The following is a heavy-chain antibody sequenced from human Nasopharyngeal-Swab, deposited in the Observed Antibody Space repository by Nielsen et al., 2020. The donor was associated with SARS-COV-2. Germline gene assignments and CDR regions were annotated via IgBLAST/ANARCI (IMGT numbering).Heavy chain of an antibody. CDR2: ISTQTGYT. D-gene: IGHD3-10*01. J-gene: IGHJ4*02. CDR3: ARGRGPPDY. V-gene: IGHV1-18*01. CDR1: GYTFHSFD. Sequence: ASVKVSCKGSGYTFHSFDVTWVRQAPGQGLEWMGWISTQTGYTNYAQRFQGRVTMNTDTFTTTAYMELRSLRFDDAAVYYCARGRGPPDYWGRGTLVTVSS.